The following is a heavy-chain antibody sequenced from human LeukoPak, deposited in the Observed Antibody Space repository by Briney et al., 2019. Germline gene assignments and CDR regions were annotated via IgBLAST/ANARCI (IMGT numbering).Heavy chain of an antibody. V-gene: IGHV3-48*01. Sequence: GGSLRLSCAASGFTFSSYSMNWVRQAPGKGLEWVSYISSSSSTIYYADSVKGRFSISRDSSKNILNLQMNSLRGDDTAVYYCAKDRCSNGIGCYYYYMDVWGKGTTVTIYS. D-gene: IGHD2-8*01. CDR1: GFTFSSYS. J-gene: IGHJ6*03. CDR3: AKDRCSNGIGCYYYYMDV. CDR2: ISSSSSTI.